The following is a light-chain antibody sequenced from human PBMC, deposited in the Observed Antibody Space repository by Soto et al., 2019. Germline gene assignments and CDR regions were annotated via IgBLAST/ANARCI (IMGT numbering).Light chain of an antibody. Sequence: EIVMTQSPATLSVSPWERATLSCRASQSISSNLAWHQQKPGQAPRLLIYSASTRATGVPARFSGSGSGTDFTLTISRLEPEDFAVYYCQQYGSSPSTFGQGTKVDIK. CDR3: QQYGSSPST. CDR2: SAS. CDR1: QSISSN. J-gene: IGKJ1*01. V-gene: IGKV3-15*01.